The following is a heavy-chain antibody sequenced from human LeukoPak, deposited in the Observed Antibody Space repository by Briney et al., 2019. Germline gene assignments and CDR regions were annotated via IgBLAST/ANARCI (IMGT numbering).Heavy chain of an antibody. CDR2: TSDDGRKK. D-gene: IGHD2-2*01. CDR1: GFTFSNFA. J-gene: IGHJ5*02. Sequence: PGRSLRLSCVASGFTFSNFAIHWVRQGPGKGLEWVAVTSDDGRKKYYADSVKGRFTISRDNSKSTLYLQMNSLRTDDTAIYYCARDRSYAVNQGGWLDPWGQGTLVSVSS. CDR3: ARDRSYAVNQGGWLDP. V-gene: IGHV3-30*01.